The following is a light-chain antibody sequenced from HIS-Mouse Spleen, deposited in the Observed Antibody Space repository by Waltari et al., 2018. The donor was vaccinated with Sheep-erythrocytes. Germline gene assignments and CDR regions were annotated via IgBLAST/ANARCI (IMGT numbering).Light chain of an antibody. CDR2: DVS. J-gene: IGLJ1*01. Sequence: QSALTQPRSVSGSPGQSVPISCPGTSRPVGGSNYVSWYQQHPGKAPKLMSYDVSKRPSGVPDRFSGSKSGNTASLTISGLQAEDEADYYCCSDAGSYNHVFATGTKVTVL. V-gene: IGLV2-11*01. CDR1: SRPVGGSNY. CDR3: CSDAGSYNHV.